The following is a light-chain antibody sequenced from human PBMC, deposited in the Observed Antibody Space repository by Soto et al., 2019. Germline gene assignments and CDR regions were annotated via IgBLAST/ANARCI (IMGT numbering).Light chain of an antibody. CDR2: AAS. CDR1: QTISTC. Sequence: DLQLTQSPAFLSASVGDRVTITCRASQTISTCLNWYQQKPGKAPKFLIYAASTLRSGVPSRFSGSVSGTDFSLTISSLQPEDFATYYCQQSCSSPPLTFGGGTTVDIK. J-gene: IGKJ4*01. V-gene: IGKV1-39*01. CDR3: QQSCSSPPLT.